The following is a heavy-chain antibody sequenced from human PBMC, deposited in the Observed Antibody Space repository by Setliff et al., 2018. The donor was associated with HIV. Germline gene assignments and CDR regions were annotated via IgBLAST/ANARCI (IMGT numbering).Heavy chain of an antibody. D-gene: IGHD2-21*02. CDR1: GFTFSSFA. Sequence: PGGSLRLSCAASGFTFSSFAMSWVRQAPGKGLEWVSGISGSGGSTYYADSVKGRFTISRDNSKNTLYLQMNSLRAEDTAVYFCARLRPYNSALDYWGQGTLVTVSS. V-gene: IGHV3-23*01. CDR3: ARLRPYNSALDY. CDR2: ISGSGGST. J-gene: IGHJ4*02.